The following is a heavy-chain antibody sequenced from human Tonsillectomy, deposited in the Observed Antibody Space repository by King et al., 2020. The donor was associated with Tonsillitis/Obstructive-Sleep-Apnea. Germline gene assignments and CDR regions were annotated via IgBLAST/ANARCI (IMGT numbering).Heavy chain of an antibody. J-gene: IGHJ6*02. CDR2: IIPILDMA. Sequence: QLVQSGAEVKKPGSSVKVSCEASGGTFSSYILSWVRQAPGQGLEWMGGIIPILDMANYAQNFQGRVTINADKSTSTAYMELTSLRSEDTAVYYCARQSHLFDGMDVWGQGTAVTVSS. CDR1: GGTFSSYI. CDR3: ARQSHLFDGMDV. V-gene: IGHV1-69*10. D-gene: IGHD2-21*01.